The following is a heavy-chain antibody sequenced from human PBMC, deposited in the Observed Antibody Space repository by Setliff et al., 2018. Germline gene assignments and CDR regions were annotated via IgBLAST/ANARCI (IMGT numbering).Heavy chain of an antibody. CDR1: GFTFSSYA. V-gene: IGHV3-30-3*01. Sequence: PGGSLRLSCAASGFTFSSYAMSWVRQAPGKGLEWVSAISYDGSNKYYADSVKGRFTISRDNSKNTLYLQMNSLRAEDTAVYYCARDPGWFGELKDYYYGMDVWAKGPRSPSP. D-gene: IGHD3-10*01. CDR3: ARDPGWFGELKDYYYGMDV. J-gene: IGHJ6*02. CDR2: ISYDGSNK.